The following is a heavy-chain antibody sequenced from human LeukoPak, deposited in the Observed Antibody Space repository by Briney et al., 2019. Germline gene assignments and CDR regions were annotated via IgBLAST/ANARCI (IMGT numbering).Heavy chain of an antibody. CDR2: IKTDGSIT. CDR3: TREADPAFSASSSPDF. D-gene: IGHD6-6*01. CDR1: GFGFSNFW. Sequence: GGSLRLSCAASGFGFSNFWMHWVRQAPGKGLEWVSRIKTDGSITAYADSVKGRITISRDNAKNTLYLHMNSLKGEDTATYFCTREADPAFSASSSPDFWGQGTPVTVS. J-gene: IGHJ4*02. V-gene: IGHV3-74*01.